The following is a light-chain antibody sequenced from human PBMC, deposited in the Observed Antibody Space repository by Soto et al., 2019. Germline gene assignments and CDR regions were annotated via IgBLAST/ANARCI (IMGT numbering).Light chain of an antibody. CDR3: QQYAGSLPIT. Sequence: EIVLTQSPGTLSLSPGERATLSCRASQSVSSTYLAWYQQKPGQAPRLLIYGASSRATGIPDRFSGSGSGTDFPLTISRLEPEDFAVYYCQQYAGSLPITFGPGTKVDIK. CDR1: QSVSSTY. CDR2: GAS. J-gene: IGKJ3*01. V-gene: IGKV3-20*01.